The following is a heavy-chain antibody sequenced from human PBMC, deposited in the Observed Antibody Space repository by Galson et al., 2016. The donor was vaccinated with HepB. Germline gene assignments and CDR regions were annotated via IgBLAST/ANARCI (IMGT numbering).Heavy chain of an antibody. V-gene: IGHV6-1*01. Sequence: CAISGDSVSSNSAAWNWIRQSPSRGLEWLGRTYYRAKWYNDYAVSVKSRITINVDTSKNQFSLQLNSGTPEDTAVYYCAREYSTGYYERFLSKRARRGFDYWGQGTLVTVSS. J-gene: IGHJ4*02. CDR1: GDSVSSNSAA. CDR2: TYYRAKWYN. CDR3: AREYSTGYYERFLSKRARRGFDY. D-gene: IGHD6-19*01.